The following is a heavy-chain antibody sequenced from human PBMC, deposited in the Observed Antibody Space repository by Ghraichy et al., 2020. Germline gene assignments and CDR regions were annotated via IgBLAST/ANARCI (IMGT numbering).Heavy chain of an antibody. V-gene: IGHV4-59*01. Sequence: SETLSLTCTVSGGSISSYYWSWIRQPPGKGLEWIGYIYYSGSTNYNPSLKSRVTISVDTSKNQFSLKLSSVTAADTVVYYCARAIMNSRWGMDVWGQGTTVTVSS. D-gene: IGHD3-16*01. CDR2: IYYSGST. J-gene: IGHJ6*02. CDR1: GGSISSYY. CDR3: ARAIMNSRWGMDV.